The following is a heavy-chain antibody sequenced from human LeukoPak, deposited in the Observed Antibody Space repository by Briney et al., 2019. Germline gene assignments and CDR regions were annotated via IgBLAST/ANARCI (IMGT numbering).Heavy chain of an antibody. D-gene: IGHD3-22*01. CDR3: TRVMWDSSGYPIDY. J-gene: IGHJ4*02. V-gene: IGHV3-23*01. Sequence: PGGSLRLSCAASGYTFNSYAMNWVRQAPGKGLEWVSAISGNGGRTYYADSVKGRFTTSRDNSKNTLNLQMHRLRVEDTAVYYCTRVMWDSSGYPIDYWGQGSLVTVSS. CDR2: ISGNGGRT. CDR1: GYTFNSYA.